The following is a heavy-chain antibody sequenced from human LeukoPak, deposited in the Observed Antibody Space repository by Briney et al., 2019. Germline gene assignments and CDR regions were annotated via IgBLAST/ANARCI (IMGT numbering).Heavy chain of an antibody. CDR3: ARGSEWELLSCDY. CDR2: ISSSSSYI. J-gene: IGHJ4*02. D-gene: IGHD1-26*01. V-gene: IGHV3-21*01. CDR1: GFTFRTYS. Sequence: GGSLRLSCAASGFTFRTYSMKWVRQAPGKGLEWVSSISSSSSYIYYADSVKGRFTISRDNAKNSLYLQMNSLRAEDTAVYYCARGSEWELLSCDYWGQGTVVTVSS.